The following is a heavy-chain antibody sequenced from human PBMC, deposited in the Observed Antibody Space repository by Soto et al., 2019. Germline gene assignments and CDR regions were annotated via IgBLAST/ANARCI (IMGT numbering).Heavy chain of an antibody. CDR2: INSDGSST. Sequence: GGSLRLSCAASGFTFSSYWMHWVRQAPGKGLVWVSRINSDGSSTSYAEYVKGRFTISRDNAKNTLYLQMNSLRAEDMAVYFCARDHPFDILRFLEWLPNYYYYYGMDVWGQGTTVTVSS. V-gene: IGHV3-74*01. CDR1: GFTFSSYW. D-gene: IGHD3-3*01. CDR3: ARDHPFDILRFLEWLPNYYYYYGMDV. J-gene: IGHJ6*02.